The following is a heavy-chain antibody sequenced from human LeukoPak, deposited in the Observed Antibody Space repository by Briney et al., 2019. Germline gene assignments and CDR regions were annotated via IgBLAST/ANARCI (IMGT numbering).Heavy chain of an antibody. D-gene: IGHD2-15*01. V-gene: IGHV1-8*01. CDR1: GYTFTSYD. Sequence: ASVKASCKASGYTFTSYDINWVRPATGQGLEWMGWMNPNSGNTGYAQKFQGRVTMTRNTSISTAYMELSSLRSEDTAVYYCARRGGLKRGGSCFDYWGQGTLVTVSS. CDR3: ARRGGLKRGGSCFDY. J-gene: IGHJ4*02. CDR2: MNPNSGNT.